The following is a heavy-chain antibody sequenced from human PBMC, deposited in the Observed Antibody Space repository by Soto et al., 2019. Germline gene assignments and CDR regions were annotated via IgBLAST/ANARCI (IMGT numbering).Heavy chain of an antibody. J-gene: IGHJ4*02. CDR3: ATGAPFSMIVVVITTGAFHY. D-gene: IGHD3-22*01. Sequence: SVKVSCKVSGGTFSSYAISWVRQAPGQGLEWMGGIIPIFGTANYAQKFQGRVTITADESTSTAYMELSSLRSEDTAVYYCATGAPFSMIVVVITTGAFHYWGQGTLVPVSS. V-gene: IGHV1-69*13. CDR1: GGTFSSYA. CDR2: IIPIFGTA.